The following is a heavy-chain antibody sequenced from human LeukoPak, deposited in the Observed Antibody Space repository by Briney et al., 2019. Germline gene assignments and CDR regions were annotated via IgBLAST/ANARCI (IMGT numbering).Heavy chain of an antibody. Sequence: GGSLRLSCAASGFTFSSYWMSWVRQAPGKGLEWVANIKQDGSERYYVDSVKGRFTISRDNAKNSLYLQMNSLRAEDTAVYYCARVYPDFWSGYYPYYFDYWGQGTLVTVSS. J-gene: IGHJ4*02. D-gene: IGHD3-3*01. CDR2: IKQDGSER. CDR1: GFTFSSYW. V-gene: IGHV3-7*01. CDR3: ARVYPDFWSGYYPYYFDY.